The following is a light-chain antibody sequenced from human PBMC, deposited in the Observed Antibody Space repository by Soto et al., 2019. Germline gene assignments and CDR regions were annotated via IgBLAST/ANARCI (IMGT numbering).Light chain of an antibody. CDR1: ETVATN. J-gene: IGKJ5*01. CDR3: QQYHWAPDT. Sequence: VMTQSPATLSVSPGERATLSCWASETVATNLAWYQQKPGQAPRLLISGASTRAAGISDRFRGSGSGTEFTLTVSRLEPEDFAVYYCQQYHWAPDTFGQGTRLEMK. CDR2: GAS. V-gene: IGKV3-15*01.